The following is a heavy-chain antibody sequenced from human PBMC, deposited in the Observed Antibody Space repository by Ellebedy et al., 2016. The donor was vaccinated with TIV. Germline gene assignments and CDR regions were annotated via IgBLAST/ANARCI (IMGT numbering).Heavy chain of an antibody. CDR1: GHTLNNYS. D-gene: IGHD3-10*01. CDR2: ISADNGNT. J-gene: IGHJ6*02. V-gene: IGHV1-18*01. Sequence: ASVKVSCKAPGHTLNNYSITWVRQAPGQGLEWMGWISADNGNTNYAQKLQGRVTMTTDTSTSPGYMELRSLRSDDTAVYYCASWMGGSGNYYNAPWDYYFYYGMDVWGQGTTVTVSS. CDR3: ASWMGGSGNYYNAPWDYYFYYGMDV.